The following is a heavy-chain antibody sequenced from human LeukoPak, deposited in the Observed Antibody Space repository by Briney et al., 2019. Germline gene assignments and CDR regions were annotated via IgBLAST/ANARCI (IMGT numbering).Heavy chain of an antibody. Sequence: ASVKVSCKASGYTFTGYYMHWVRQAPGQGLEWMGWINPNSGGTNYAQKFQGRVTMTRDTSISTAYMELSRLRSGDTAVYYCARDFRGSSRAFDYWGQGTLVTVSS. V-gene: IGHV1-2*02. J-gene: IGHJ4*02. CDR1: GYTFTGYY. CDR2: INPNSGGT. D-gene: IGHD1-26*01. CDR3: ARDFRGSSRAFDY.